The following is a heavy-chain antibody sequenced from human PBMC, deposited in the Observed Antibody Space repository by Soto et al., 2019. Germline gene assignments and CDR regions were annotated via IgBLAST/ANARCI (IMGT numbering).Heavy chain of an antibody. Sequence: SETLSLTCTVSGGSVSSGSYYWSWIRQPPGKGLEWIGYIYYSGSTNYDPSLKSRVTISVDTSKNQFSLKLSSVTAADTAVYYCASSVAYDSSGSMFHWGQGTLVTVSS. V-gene: IGHV4-61*01. CDR1: GGSVSSGSYY. CDR2: IYYSGST. CDR3: ASSVAYDSSGSMFH. D-gene: IGHD3-22*01. J-gene: IGHJ4*02.